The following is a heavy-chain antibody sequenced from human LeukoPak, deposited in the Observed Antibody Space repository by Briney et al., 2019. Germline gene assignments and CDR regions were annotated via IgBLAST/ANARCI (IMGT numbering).Heavy chain of an antibody. CDR1: GFTFSSYG. CDR3: ERDSLNKDDY. V-gene: IGHV3-21*01. J-gene: IGHJ4*02. CDR2: ISSSSSYI. D-gene: IGHD1/OR15-1a*01. Sequence: GGSLRLSCAASGFTFSSYGMNWVRQAPGKGLEWVSSISSSSSYIYYADSVKGRFTISRDNAKNSLYLQMNSLRAEDTAVYYCERDSLNKDDYWGQGTLVTVSS.